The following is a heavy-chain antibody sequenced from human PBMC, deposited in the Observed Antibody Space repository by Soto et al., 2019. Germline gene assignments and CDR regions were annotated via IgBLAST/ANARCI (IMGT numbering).Heavy chain of an antibody. Sequence: PGGSLRLPCAASGFTFSSYGMHWVRQAPGKGLEWVAVISYDGSNKYYADSVKGRFTVSRDKSKNTLYLQVNSLRAEDTAVYYCAKDKVPVVVTAPFDYWGQGTLVTVSS. V-gene: IGHV3-30*18. J-gene: IGHJ4*02. CDR1: GFTFSSYG. D-gene: IGHD2-21*02. CDR3: AKDKVPVVVTAPFDY. CDR2: ISYDGSNK.